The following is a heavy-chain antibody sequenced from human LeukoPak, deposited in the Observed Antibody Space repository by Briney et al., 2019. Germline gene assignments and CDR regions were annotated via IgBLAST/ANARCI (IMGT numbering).Heavy chain of an antibody. J-gene: IGHJ3*02. V-gene: IGHV3-7*01. D-gene: IGHD3-22*01. Sequence: GGSLRLSCAVSGFVFSDAWMSWVRQAPGKGLEWVANIKQDESEKYYVDSVKGRFTFSRDNAKNSLYLQMNSLRAEDTAVYYCARDPYDSSAYGAFDMWGQGTMVTVSS. CDR3: ARDPYDSSAYGAFDM. CDR2: IKQDESEK. CDR1: GFVFSDAW.